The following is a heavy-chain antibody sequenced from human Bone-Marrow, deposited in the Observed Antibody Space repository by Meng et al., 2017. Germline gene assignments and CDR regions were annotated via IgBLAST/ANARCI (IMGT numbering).Heavy chain of an antibody. CDR1: GYTFTSYY. J-gene: IGHJ6*02. V-gene: IGHV1-46*01. D-gene: IGHD3-10*01. CDR3: ARGLLWFGEYLYGMDV. CDR2: INPSGGST. Sequence: ASVKVSCKASGYTFTSYYMHWVRQAPGQGLEWMGIINPSGGSTSYAQKFQGRVTMTRDTSTSTVYMELSSLRSEDTAVYYCARGLLWFGEYLYGMDVWGQGTTVIVSS.